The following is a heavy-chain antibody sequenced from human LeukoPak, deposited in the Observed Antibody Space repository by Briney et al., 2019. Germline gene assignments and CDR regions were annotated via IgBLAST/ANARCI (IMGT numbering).Heavy chain of an antibody. D-gene: IGHD6-6*01. CDR3: ARTAARRFDY. V-gene: IGHV1-46*01. Sequence: KVXCXASXYTFPXYFMHWVRQAPGQGLEWMGIINPTGGSTTYAQKFQGRVTMTRDTSTSTVYMELSSLRSDDTAVYYCARTAARRFDYWGQGTLVTVSS. CDR2: INPTGGST. J-gene: IGHJ4*02. CDR1: XYTFPXYF.